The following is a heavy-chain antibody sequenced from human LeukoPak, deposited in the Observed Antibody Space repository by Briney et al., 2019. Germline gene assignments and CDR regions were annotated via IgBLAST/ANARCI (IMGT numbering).Heavy chain of an antibody. CDR1: GFTFSDYN. D-gene: IGHD5-18*01. Sequence: GGSLRLSCAASGFTFSDYNMNWVRQTPGKGLEWVSSISSSSTYIYYADSVKGRFTISRDNAKNSLYLQMNSLRVEDTAVYYCAREPTAMILWGQGTLVTVSS. CDR3: AREPTAMIL. CDR2: ISSSSTYI. V-gene: IGHV3-21*01. J-gene: IGHJ4*02.